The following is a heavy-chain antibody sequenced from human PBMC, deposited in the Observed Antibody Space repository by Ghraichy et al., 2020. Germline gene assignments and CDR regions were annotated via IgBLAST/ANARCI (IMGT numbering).Heavy chain of an antibody. D-gene: IGHD3-22*01. V-gene: IGHV3-23*01. CDR3: ATPGPYDSSGYPLGVYYFDY. J-gene: IGHJ4*02. CDR1: GFTFSSYA. CDR2: ISGSGGST. Sequence: GGSLRLSCAASGFTFSSYAMSWVRQAPGKGLEWVSAISGSGGSTYYADSVKGRFTISRDNSKNTLYLQMNSLRAEDTAVYYCATPGPYDSSGYPLGVYYFDYWGQGTLVTVSS.